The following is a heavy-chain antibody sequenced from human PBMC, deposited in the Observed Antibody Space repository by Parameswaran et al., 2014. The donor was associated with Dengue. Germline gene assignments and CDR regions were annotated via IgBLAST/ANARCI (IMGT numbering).Heavy chain of an antibody. CDR2: ISGSGGST. V-gene: IGHV3-23*01. Sequence: RWIRQPPGKGLEWVSAISGSGGSTYYADSVKGRFTISRDNSKNTLYLQMNSLRAEDTAVYYCAKDLGLIGSSHDSWGQGTLVTVSS. D-gene: IGHD2-2*01. CDR3: AKDLGLIGSSHDS. J-gene: IGHJ4*02.